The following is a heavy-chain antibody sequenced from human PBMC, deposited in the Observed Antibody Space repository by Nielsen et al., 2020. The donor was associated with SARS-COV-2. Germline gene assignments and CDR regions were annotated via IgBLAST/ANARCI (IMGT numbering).Heavy chain of an antibody. CDR1: GDSGSSNSAA. J-gene: IGHJ4*02. CDR3: ARGSVPPITMVRGVITDFDY. CDR2: TYYRSKWYN. Sequence: SETLSLTCAISGDSGSSNSAAWNWIRQSPSRGLEWLGRTYYRSKWYNDYAVSVKSRITINPDTSKNQFSLQLNSVTPEDTAVYYCARGSVPPITMVRGVITDFDYWGQGTLVTVSS. V-gene: IGHV6-1*01. D-gene: IGHD3-10*01.